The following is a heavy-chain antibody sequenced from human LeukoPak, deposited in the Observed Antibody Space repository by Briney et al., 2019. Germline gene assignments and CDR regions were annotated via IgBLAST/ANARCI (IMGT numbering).Heavy chain of an antibody. D-gene: IGHD3-22*01. CDR1: GFTFSSYA. J-gene: IGHJ6*02. CDR2: ISSSSSYI. Sequence: GGSLRLSCAGSGFTFSSYAMSWVRQAPGKGLEWVSSISSSSSYIYYADSVKGRFTISRDNAKNSLYLQMNSLRAEDTAVYYCARDGYYYDSSGYDYGMDVWGQGTTVTVSS. CDR3: ARDGYYYDSSGYDYGMDV. V-gene: IGHV3-21*01.